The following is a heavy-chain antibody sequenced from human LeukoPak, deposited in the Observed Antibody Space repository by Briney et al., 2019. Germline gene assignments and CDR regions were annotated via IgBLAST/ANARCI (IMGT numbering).Heavy chain of an antibody. CDR3: ARGVEPLAANTLAY. CDR2: LYSDGNT. V-gene: IGHV3-53*01. Sequence: GSLRLSCSASGFTVITNDMTWVRQAPGKGLEWVSVLYSDGNTKYADSVQGRFTISRDNSKNTLYLEMNSLSPDDTAVYYCARGVEPLAANTLAYWGQGTLVTVSS. J-gene: IGHJ4*02. D-gene: IGHD1-14*01. CDR1: GFTVITND.